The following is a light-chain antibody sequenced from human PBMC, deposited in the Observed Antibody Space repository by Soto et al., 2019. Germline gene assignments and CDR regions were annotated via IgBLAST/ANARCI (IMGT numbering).Light chain of an antibody. CDR1: QSVSSTY. Sequence: EIVLTQSPGALSLSPGERVTLSCRASQSVSSTYVAWYQQKPGQAPRLLIYGASSRAPDIPDRFSGSGSGTDFTLSISRLEPEDFAADYWQQYGSSLYTVGQGTKLEIK. CDR2: GAS. J-gene: IGKJ2*01. CDR3: QQYGSSLYT. V-gene: IGKV3-20*01.